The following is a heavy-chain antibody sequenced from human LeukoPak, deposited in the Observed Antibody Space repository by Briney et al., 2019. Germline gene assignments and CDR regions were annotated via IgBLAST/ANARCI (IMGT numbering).Heavy chain of an antibody. CDR2: IYHSGST. CDR1: GGSISSGGYY. Sequence: SETLSLTWTVSGGSISSGGYYWRWIRQPPGKGLEWIGYIYHSGSTYYNPSLKSRVTISVDTSKNQFFLKLSSVTAADTAVYYCARVRLSVDTAMVPLGAFDIWGQGTMVTVSS. J-gene: IGHJ3*02. D-gene: IGHD5-18*01. CDR3: ARVRLSVDTAMVPLGAFDI. V-gene: IGHV4-30-2*01.